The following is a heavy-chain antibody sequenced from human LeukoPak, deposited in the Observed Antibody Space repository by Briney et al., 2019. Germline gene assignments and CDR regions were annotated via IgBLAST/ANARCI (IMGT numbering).Heavy chain of an antibody. CDR2: INTKTGNP. CDR1: GYIFNSYA. Sequence: ASVKVSCKASGYIFNSYAMNWVRQAPGQGLEWMGWINTKTGNPTYAQGFTGRFVFSLDTPVSTAYLQISSLKAEDTAVYYCARGYSYGSPSEAYYFDYWGQGTLVTVSS. CDR3: ARGYSYGSPSEAYYFDY. D-gene: IGHD5-18*01. V-gene: IGHV7-4-1*02. J-gene: IGHJ4*02.